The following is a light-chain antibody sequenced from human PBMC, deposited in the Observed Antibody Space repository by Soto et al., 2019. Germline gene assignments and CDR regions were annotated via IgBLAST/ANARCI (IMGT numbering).Light chain of an antibody. Sequence: QSALTQPRSASGSPGQSVTISRTGTSSDVGGYNYVSWYQHHPGKAPKLMIYDVDKRPSGVPGRFSGSKSGNTASLTISGLQAEDEADYYCCSYAGSYPFVFGTGTKVTVL. CDR2: DVD. CDR3: CSYAGSYPFV. J-gene: IGLJ1*01. V-gene: IGLV2-11*01. CDR1: SSDVGGYNY.